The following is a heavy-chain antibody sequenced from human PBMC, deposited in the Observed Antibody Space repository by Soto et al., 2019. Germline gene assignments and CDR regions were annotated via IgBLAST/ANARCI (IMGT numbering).Heavy chain of an antibody. V-gene: IGHV3-23*01. D-gene: IGHD3-22*01. CDR2: ISGSGGST. J-gene: IGHJ5*02. CDR1: GFTFSSYA. CDR3: AKDHDSYDSSGYYYVPWFDP. Sequence: PGGSLRLSCAASGFTFSSYAMSWVRQAPGKGPEWVSAISGSGGSTYYADSVKGRFTISRDNSKNTLYLQMNSLRAEDTAVYYCAKDHDSYDSSGYYYVPWFDPWGQGTLVTV.